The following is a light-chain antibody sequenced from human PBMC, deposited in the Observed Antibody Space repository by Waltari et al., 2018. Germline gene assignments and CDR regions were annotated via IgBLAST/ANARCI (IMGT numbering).Light chain of an antibody. J-gene: IGLJ3*02. V-gene: IGLV2-18*02. CDR3: NSFTTSTTWV. CDR1: STDVGSYNR. CDR2: EVS. Sequence: QSALTQPPSVSGSPGQSVTISCTGTSTDVGSYNRVPWYQQPPGTAPKLMIYEVSNRPSGVPDRFSGSKSGNTASLTISGLQPEDEADYYCNSFTTSTTWVFGGGTRVTVL.